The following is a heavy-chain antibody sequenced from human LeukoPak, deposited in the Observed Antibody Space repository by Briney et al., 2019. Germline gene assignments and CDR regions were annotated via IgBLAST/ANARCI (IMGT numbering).Heavy chain of an antibody. CDR2: ISYDGSNK. CDR3: AREGSVSACAFDI. CDR1: GFTFSSYA. J-gene: IGHJ3*02. D-gene: IGHD3-10*01. Sequence: QPGRSLRLSCAASGFTFSSYAMHWVRQAPGKGLEWVAVISYDGSNKYYADSVKGRFTISRDNSKNTLYLQMNSLRAEDTAVYYCAREGSVSACAFDIWGQGTMVTVSS. V-gene: IGHV3-30*04.